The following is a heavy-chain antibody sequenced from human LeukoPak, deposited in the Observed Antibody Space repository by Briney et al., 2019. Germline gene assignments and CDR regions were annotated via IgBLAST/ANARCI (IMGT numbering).Heavy chain of an antibody. CDR3: ARGSFRLRLGELSFDFDY. J-gene: IGHJ4*02. CDR1: GYTFSSYG. Sequence: GASVKVSCKASGYTFSSYGISWVRQAPGQGLEWMGWISGYNGNTNYAEKLQGRVTMTTDTSTSTAYMELRSLRSDDTAVYYCARGSFRLRLGELSFDFDYWGQGTLVTVSS. D-gene: IGHD3-16*02. CDR2: ISGYNGNT. V-gene: IGHV1-18*01.